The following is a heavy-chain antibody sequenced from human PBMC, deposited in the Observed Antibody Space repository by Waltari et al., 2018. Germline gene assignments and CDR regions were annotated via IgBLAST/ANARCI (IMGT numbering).Heavy chain of an antibody. CDR1: GGSISSSSYY. V-gene: IGHV4-39*01. CDR3: ARDEMATISLIAFDI. J-gene: IGHJ3*02. Sequence: QLQLQESGPGLVKPSETLSLTCTVSGGSISSSSYYWGWIRQPPGKGLEWIGSIYYSGSTYYNPSLKSRVTISVDTSKNQFSLKLSSVTAADTAVYYCARDEMATISLIAFDIWGQGTMVTVSS. D-gene: IGHD5-12*01. CDR2: IYYSGST.